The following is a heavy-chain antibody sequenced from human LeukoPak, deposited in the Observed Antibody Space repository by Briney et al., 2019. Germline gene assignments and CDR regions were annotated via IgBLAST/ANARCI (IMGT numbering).Heavy chain of an antibody. CDR1: GGSVSSVSYY. CDR3: ASEVTTVTTFDY. V-gene: IGHV4-61*01. Sequence: SETLSLTCTVSGGSVSSVSYYWSWIRQPPGKGLEWIGYIYYSGSTNYNPSLKSRVTISVDTSKNQFSLKLTSVTAADTAVYYCASEVTTVTTFDYWGQGTLVTVSS. CDR2: IYYSGST. D-gene: IGHD4-17*01. J-gene: IGHJ4*02.